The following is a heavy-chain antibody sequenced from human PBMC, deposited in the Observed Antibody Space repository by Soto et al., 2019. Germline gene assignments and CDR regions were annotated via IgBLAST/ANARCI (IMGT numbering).Heavy chain of an antibody. CDR1: GGSVTSGDNS. V-gene: IGHV4-30-4*01. CDR2: IYYSGHT. D-gene: IGHD3-3*01. Sequence: PSQTMPLTWCVSGGSVTSGDNSWSWIRRTPGKGLEWIGYIYYSGHTYYTPSLKSRLTISVDTSKTHFSLRLSSVTAADPAVYYCARTYGSGWGRRLFDSWRQGALVTVSS. J-gene: IGHJ4*02. CDR3: ARTYGSGWGRRLFDS.